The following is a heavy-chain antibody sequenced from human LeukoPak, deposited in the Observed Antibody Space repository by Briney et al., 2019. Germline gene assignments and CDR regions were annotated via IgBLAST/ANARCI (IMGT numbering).Heavy chain of an antibody. CDR3: ARPPYNSGLGGNWLDP. J-gene: IGHJ5*02. V-gene: IGHV4-34*01. CDR2: INHSGST. D-gene: IGHD6-19*01. CDR1: GGSFSGYY. Sequence: SETLSLTCAVYGGSFSGYYWSWIRQPPGKGLEWIGEINHSGSTNYNPSLKSRVTISVDTSKNQFSLKLSSVTAADTAVYYCARPPYNSGLGGNWLDPWGQGTLVTVSS.